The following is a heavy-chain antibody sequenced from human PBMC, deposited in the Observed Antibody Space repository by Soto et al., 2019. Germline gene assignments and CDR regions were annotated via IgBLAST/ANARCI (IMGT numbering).Heavy chain of an antibody. CDR3: AHIPNYYQYDWFDP. J-gene: IGHJ5*02. D-gene: IGHD3-16*01. CDR1: GFSLTTRGVG. Sequence: QIILKESGPTLVKPTQTLTLTCTFSGFSLTTRGVGVGWIRQPPGKVLECLALIYWDDDKRYSPSLQSRLSITKDTSKNQVVLTMTNVDPVDTATYYCAHIPNYYQYDWFDPWGHGTLVSVSS. V-gene: IGHV2-5*02. CDR2: IYWDDDK.